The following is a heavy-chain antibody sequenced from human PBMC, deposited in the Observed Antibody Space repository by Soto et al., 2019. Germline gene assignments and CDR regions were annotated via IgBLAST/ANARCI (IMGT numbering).Heavy chain of an antibody. CDR3: AKDAVYNDGLWLMDL. CDR1: GLPHSLFA. J-gene: IGHJ4*02. Sequence: GWSLRLSCIASGLPHSLFAMMWIRQAPGKGLECVSGIYGSGGGIQYADSVKGRFTISRDNSKNTVYLQMTDLRADDTAIYYCAKDAVYNDGLWLMDLWGQGTQVTVSS. D-gene: IGHD3-10*01. V-gene: IGHV3-23*01. CDR2: IYGSGGGI.